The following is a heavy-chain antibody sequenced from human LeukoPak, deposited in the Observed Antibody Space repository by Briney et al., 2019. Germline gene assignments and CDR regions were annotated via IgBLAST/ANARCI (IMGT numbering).Heavy chain of an antibody. V-gene: IGHV4-34*01. J-gene: IGHJ6*02. CDR3: ARQTITIFGVVPNYGMDV. CDR1: GGSFSGYY. D-gene: IGHD3-3*01. CDR2: INHSGST. Sequence: SETLSLTCAVYGGSFSGYYWSWIRQPPGKELEWIGEINHSGSTNYNPSLKSRVTISVDTSKNQFSLKLSSVTAADTAVYYCARQTITIFGVVPNYGMDVWGQGTTVTVSS.